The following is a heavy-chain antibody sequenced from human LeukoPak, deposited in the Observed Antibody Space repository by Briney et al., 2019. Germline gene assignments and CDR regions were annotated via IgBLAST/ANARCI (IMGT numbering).Heavy chain of an antibody. J-gene: IGHJ5*02. CDR1: GGTFSSYA. Sequence: SVKVSCKASGGTFSSYATSWVRQAPGQGLEWMGRIIPILGIANYAQKFQGRVTITADKSTSTAYMELSSLRSEDTAVYYCARLAGITGTYLAWGQGTLVTVSS. CDR3: ARLAGITGTYLA. V-gene: IGHV1-69*04. D-gene: IGHD1-20*01. CDR2: IIPILGIA.